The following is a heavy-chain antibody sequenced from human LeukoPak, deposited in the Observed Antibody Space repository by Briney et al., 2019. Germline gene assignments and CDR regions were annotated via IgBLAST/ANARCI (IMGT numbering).Heavy chain of an antibody. CDR1: GGSISSYY. Sequence: SETLSLTCTVSGGSISSYYWSWIRQPPGKGLEWIGYIYYSGSTNYNPSLKSRVTISVDTSKNQFSLKLSSVTAADTAVYYCARTRGSYSLDFWGQGTLVTVSA. V-gene: IGHV4-59*01. CDR3: ARTRGSYSLDF. CDR2: IYYSGST. J-gene: IGHJ4*02. D-gene: IGHD1-26*01.